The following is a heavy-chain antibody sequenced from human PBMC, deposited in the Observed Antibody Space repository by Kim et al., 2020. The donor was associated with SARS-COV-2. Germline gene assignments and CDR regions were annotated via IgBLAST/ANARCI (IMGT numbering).Heavy chain of an antibody. V-gene: IGHV4-61*03. J-gene: IGHJ5*02. Sequence: PYLKSRVTISLDTSKTHFSLKLTSVTAADTAVYFCARGYYTGTYTNWFDPWGQGILVTVSS. D-gene: IGHD1-26*01. CDR3: ARGYYTGTYTNWFDP.